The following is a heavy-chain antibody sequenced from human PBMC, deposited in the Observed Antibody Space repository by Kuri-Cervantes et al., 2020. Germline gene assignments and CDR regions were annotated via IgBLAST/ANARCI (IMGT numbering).Heavy chain of an antibody. J-gene: IGHJ4*02. CDR2: ISYDGSNK. D-gene: IGHD1-1*01. CDR1: GFTFSSYA. V-gene: IGHV3-30-3*01. CDR3: VRTLEMDYLFLAW. Sequence: GESLKISCAASGFTFSSYAMHWVRQAPGKGLEWVAVISYDGSNKYYADSVKGRFTISRDNSKNTLYLQMNSLRAEDTAVYYCVRTLEMDYLFLAWWGQGTLVTVSS.